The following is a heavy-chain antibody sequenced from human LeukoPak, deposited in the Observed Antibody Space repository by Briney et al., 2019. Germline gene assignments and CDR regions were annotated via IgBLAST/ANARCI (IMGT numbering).Heavy chain of an antibody. J-gene: IGHJ4*02. Sequence: ASVKVSCKAFGYTFTSNYMHWVRQAAGQGPEWMGVISPSGGSTTYAQKFQGRVTMTRDTSISTAYMELSRLRSDDTAVYYCARDERYDGSGYPFDYWGQGTLVTVSS. CDR2: ISPSGGST. D-gene: IGHD3-22*01. V-gene: IGHV1-46*01. CDR1: GYTFTSNY. CDR3: ARDERYDGSGYPFDY.